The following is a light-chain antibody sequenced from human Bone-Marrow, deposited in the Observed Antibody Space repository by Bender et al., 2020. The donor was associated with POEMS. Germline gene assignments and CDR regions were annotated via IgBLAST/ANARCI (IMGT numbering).Light chain of an antibody. CDR3: QSTDSSRFFGV. CDR1: LLPNQF. V-gene: IGLV3-25*02. Sequence: SDELTQPPSVSVSPGQTARITCSGDLLPNQFVYWYQQKPGQAPVLVMSKDTERPSGIPDRFSGSSSGTTATLTISGVQAEDEADYYCQSTDSSRFFGVFGGGTRVTVL. J-gene: IGLJ3*02. CDR2: KDT.